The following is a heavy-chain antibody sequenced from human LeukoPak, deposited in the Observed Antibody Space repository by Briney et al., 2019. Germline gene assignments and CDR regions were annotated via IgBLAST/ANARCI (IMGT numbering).Heavy chain of an antibody. CDR1: GFTFSSYA. CDR2: ISYDGSNK. Sequence: GRSLRLSCAASGFTFSSYAMHWVRQAPGKGLEWVAAISYDGSNKYYADSVKGRFTISRDNSKNTLYLQMNSLRAEDTAVYYCAREGYYGSGSYFGYWGQGTLVTVSS. J-gene: IGHJ4*02. D-gene: IGHD3-10*01. V-gene: IGHV3-30-3*01. CDR3: AREGYYGSGSYFGY.